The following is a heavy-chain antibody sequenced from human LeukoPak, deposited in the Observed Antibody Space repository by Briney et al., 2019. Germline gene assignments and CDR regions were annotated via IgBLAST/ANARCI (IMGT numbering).Heavy chain of an antibody. CDR1: GFTFSSYE. D-gene: IGHD3-16*01. Sequence: GGSLRLSXAASGFTFSSYEMNWVRQPPGKGLEWVSYISSSGSTIYHADSVKGRFTISRDNAKNSLYLQMNSLRAEDTAVYYCARVYYDYIWGSLGLDYWGQGTLVTVSS. CDR2: ISSSGSTI. J-gene: IGHJ4*02. V-gene: IGHV3-48*03. CDR3: ARVYYDYIWGSLGLDY.